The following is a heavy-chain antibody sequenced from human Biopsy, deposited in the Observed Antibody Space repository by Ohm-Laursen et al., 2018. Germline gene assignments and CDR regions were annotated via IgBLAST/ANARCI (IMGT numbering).Heavy chain of an antibody. CDR1: GGSIGSFF. CDR2: IYYSGST. D-gene: IGHD1-26*01. J-gene: IGHJ4*02. Sequence: SDTLSLTCTVSGGSIGSFFWSWIRQPPGKGLEWRGYIYYSGSTNYNPSLRSRVTISVDRSKNQFSLELSSVTAADTAVYYCARVGAGAPSIDYFDYWGQGALVTVSS. V-gene: IGHV4-59*07. CDR3: ARVGAGAPSIDYFDY.